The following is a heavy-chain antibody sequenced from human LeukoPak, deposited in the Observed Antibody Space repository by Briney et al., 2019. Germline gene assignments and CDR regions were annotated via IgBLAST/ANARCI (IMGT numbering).Heavy chain of an antibody. V-gene: IGHV3-53*01. J-gene: IGHJ4*02. CDR1: GFSVSSNY. CDR3: AREGRFQSFDY. Sequence: GGSLRLSCAASGFSVSSNYVSWVRQAPGKGLEWVSVIYTGGTTHYAPSVMGRFTISRDDSQNTVHLHMGGLRDEDTALYYCAREGRFQSFDYWGKGTLVAVSS. CDR2: IYTGGTT.